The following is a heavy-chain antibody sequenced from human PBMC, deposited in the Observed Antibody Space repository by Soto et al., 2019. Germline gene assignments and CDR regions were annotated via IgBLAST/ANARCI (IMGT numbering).Heavy chain of an antibody. V-gene: IGHV1-3*01. Sequence: ASVKVSCKASGYTFTSYAMHWVSQAPGQRLEWMGWINAGNGNTKYSQKFQGRVTITRDTSASTAYMELSSLRSEDTAVYYCARDNYDFWSGSLVGNNWFDPWGQGTLVTVSS. CDR2: INAGNGNT. CDR1: GYTFTSYA. D-gene: IGHD3-3*01. J-gene: IGHJ5*02. CDR3: ARDNYDFWSGSLVGNNWFDP.